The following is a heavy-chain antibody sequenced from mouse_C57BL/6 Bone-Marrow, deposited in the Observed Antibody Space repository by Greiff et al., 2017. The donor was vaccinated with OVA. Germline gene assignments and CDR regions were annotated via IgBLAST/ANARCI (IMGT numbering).Heavy chain of an antibody. CDR2: INPNYGTT. CDR1: GYSFTDYN. CDR3: ARYYGSSYVAWFAY. Sequence: VQLQQSGPELVKPGASVKISCKASGYSFTDYNMNWVKQSTGQSLEWIGVINPNYGTTSYNQKFKGKATLTVDQSSSTAYMQLNSLTSEDSAVYYCARYYGSSYVAWFAYWGQGTLVTVSA. V-gene: IGHV1-39*01. J-gene: IGHJ3*01. D-gene: IGHD1-1*01.